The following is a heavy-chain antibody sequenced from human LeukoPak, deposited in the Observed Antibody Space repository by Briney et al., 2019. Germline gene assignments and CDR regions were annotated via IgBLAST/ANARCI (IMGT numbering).Heavy chain of an antibody. V-gene: IGHV1-3*01. CDR3: ARGGARGYCSSTSCYHDY. J-gene: IGHJ4*02. Sequence: GASVKVSCKASGYTFTSYAMHWVRQAPGQRLEWMGWINAGNGNTKYSQKFQGRVTITRDTSASTAYMELSSLRSEDTAVYYCARGGARGYCSSTSCYHDYWGQGTLVTVSS. CDR2: INAGNGNT. D-gene: IGHD2-2*01. CDR1: GYTFTSYA.